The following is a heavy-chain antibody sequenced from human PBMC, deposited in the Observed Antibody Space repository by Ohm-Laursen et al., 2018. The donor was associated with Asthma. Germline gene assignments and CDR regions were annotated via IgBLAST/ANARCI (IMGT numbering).Heavy chain of an antibody. Sequence: SLRLSCAATGYSFSLYSIHWIRQAPGKGLEWVASISTASTFIYYADSVKGRFTISRDNAKNSLYLQMNSLRAEDTAVYYCAKAREYIQLWTPGYWGQGTLVTVSS. V-gene: IGHV3-21*04. CDR2: ISTASTFI. D-gene: IGHD5-18*01. CDR1: GYSFSLYS. CDR3: AKAREYIQLWTPGY. J-gene: IGHJ4*02.